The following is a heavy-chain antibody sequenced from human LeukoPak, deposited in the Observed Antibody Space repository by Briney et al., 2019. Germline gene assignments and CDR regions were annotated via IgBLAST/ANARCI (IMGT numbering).Heavy chain of an antibody. D-gene: IGHD5-18*01. CDR3: TTVDTTMV. J-gene: IGHJ4*02. V-gene: IGHV3-73*01. CDR1: GFTFSAST. CDR2: ISSKANSYAT. Sequence: GGSLKLSCAASGFTFSASTMHWVRQASGKGLEWVGRISSKANSYATAYAASVKGRFTISRDDSKNTAYLQMNSLETEDTAVYYCTTVDTTMVWGQGTLVTVSS.